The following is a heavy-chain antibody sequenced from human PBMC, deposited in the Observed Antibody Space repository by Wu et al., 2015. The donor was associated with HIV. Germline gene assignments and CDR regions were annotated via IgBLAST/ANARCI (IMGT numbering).Heavy chain of an antibody. CDR1: GYNIWSYG. V-gene: IGHV1-18*01. Sequence: QVKLVQSGSEMKKPGASVKVSCKVSGYNIWSYGITWVRQAPGQGLEWMGWINTYNGDRKYLQKFQGRVTMTTNTSTNTVYMELRSLRSDDTAVYYCARDDPYCSGGICYPIYYHGMDVWGQGTTVIVSS. CDR2: INTYNGDR. CDR3: ARDDPYCSGGICYPIYYHGMDV. D-gene: IGHD2-15*01. J-gene: IGHJ6*02.